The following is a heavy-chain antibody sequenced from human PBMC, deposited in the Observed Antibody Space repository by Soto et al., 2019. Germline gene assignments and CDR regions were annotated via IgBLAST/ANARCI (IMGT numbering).Heavy chain of an antibody. Sequence: LSLTFPVSDGSIGSNYWTWIRQTPGKGLEWIGYVHYSGYTNYNPSHKSRVTISVESSKNQFSLRLTSVTAADTAVYYCARAPPRGGWFDPWGQGTLVTVSS. D-gene: IGHD3-10*01. V-gene: IGHV4-59*01. CDR3: ARAPPRGGWFDP. CDR1: DGSIGSNY. CDR2: VHYSGYT. J-gene: IGHJ5*02.